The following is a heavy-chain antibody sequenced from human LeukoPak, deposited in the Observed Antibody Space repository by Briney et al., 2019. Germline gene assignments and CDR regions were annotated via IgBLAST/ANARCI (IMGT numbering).Heavy chain of an antibody. CDR3: ARGGRFDP. Sequence: GSLRLSCAASGFTFSSYSMNWVRQAPGKGLEWIGEINHSGSTNYNPSLKSRVTISVDTSKNQFSLKLSSVTAADTAVYYCARGGRFDPWGQGTLVTVSS. CDR2: INHSGST. V-gene: IGHV4-34*01. J-gene: IGHJ5*02. CDR1: GFTFSSYS.